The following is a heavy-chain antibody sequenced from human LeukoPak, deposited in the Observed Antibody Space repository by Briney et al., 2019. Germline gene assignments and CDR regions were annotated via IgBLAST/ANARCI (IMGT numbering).Heavy chain of an antibody. Sequence: GGSLRLSCVASEFDFFSYGMQWVRQAPGKGLVWVSRIFTDGSTTTYADSVKGRFTISRDNAKNTLYLEMKSLGVEDTAVYYCARELPREVTLDYWGQGTLVTVSP. D-gene: IGHD2-21*02. CDR3: ARELPREVTLDY. J-gene: IGHJ4*01. CDR2: IFTDGSTT. CDR1: EFDFFSYG. V-gene: IGHV3-74*03.